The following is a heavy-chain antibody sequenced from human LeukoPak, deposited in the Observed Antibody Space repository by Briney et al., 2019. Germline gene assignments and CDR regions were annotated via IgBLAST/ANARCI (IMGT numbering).Heavy chain of an antibody. CDR3: TRTVYLDSPYY. J-gene: IGHJ4*02. Sequence: GGSLRLSCAASGFTFSGSAMHWVRQASGKGLEWVGRIRSKANSYATAYAASVKGRFTISRDDSKNTAYLQMNSLKPEDTAVYYCTRTVYLDSPYYWGQGTLVTVPS. CDR2: IRSKANSYAT. D-gene: IGHD3-9*01. V-gene: IGHV3-73*01. CDR1: GFTFSGSA.